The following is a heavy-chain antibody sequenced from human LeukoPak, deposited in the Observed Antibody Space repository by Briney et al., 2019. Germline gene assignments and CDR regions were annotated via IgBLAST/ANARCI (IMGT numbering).Heavy chain of an antibody. CDR2: IRGSGGST. J-gene: IGHJ4*02. CDR1: GFTFSSYA. CDR3: AKDPPRRGYSASPLEN. V-gene: IGHV3-23*01. Sequence: GGSLSLSCAASGFTFSSYAMSWVRQAPGKGLEWVSAIRGSGGSTYYADSVKGRFTSSRDNSKNTLYLQMNSLRAEDTAVYYCAKDPPRRGYSASPLENWGQGTLVTVSS. D-gene: IGHD5-12*01.